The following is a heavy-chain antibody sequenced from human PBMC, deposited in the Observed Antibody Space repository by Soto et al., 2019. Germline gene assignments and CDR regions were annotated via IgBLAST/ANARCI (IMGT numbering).Heavy chain of an antibody. D-gene: IGHD6-19*01. Sequence: GGSLRLSCAASGFTFDDYAMHWVRQAPGKGLEWVSGISWNSGSIGYADSVKGRFTISRDNAKNSLYLQMNSLRAEDTALYYCAKDCARVAGNGMYVWGQGTTVTVSS. CDR1: GFTFDDYA. CDR3: AKDCARVAGNGMYV. V-gene: IGHV3-9*01. CDR2: ISWNSGSI. J-gene: IGHJ6*02.